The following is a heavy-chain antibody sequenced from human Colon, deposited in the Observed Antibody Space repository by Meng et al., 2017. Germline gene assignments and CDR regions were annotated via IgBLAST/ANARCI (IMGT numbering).Heavy chain of an antibody. D-gene: IGHD7-27*01. CDR2: ISKDGNKQ. J-gene: IGHJ4*02. V-gene: IGHV3-30*01. CDR3: AKDGDIGFTDFDY. CDR1: GFTFSSYA. Sequence: GESLKISCAASGFTFSSYAVHWVRQSAGKGLEWVAVISKDGNKQYYADSVKGRFTISRDNAKNTLYLQMNSLRVEDSALYYCAKDGDIGFTDFDYWGQGTLVTVSS.